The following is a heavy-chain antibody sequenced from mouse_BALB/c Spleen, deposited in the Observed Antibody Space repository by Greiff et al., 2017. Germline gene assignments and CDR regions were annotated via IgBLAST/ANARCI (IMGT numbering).Heavy chain of an antibody. CDR3: ARDYRYLDY. CDR2: ISYSGST. D-gene: IGHD2-14*01. CDR1: GYSITSDYA. J-gene: IGHJ2*01. V-gene: IGHV3-2*02. Sequence: EVQLQESGPGLVKPSQSLSLTCTVTGYSITSDYAWNWIRQFPGNKLEWMGYISYSGSTSYNPSLKSRISITRDTSKNQFFLQLNSVTTEDTATYYCARDYRYLDYWGQGTTLTVSS.